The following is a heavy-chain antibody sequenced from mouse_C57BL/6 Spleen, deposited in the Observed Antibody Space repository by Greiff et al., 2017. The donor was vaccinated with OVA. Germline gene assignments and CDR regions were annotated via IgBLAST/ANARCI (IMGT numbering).Heavy chain of an antibody. D-gene: IGHD1-1*01. CDR1: GYTFTSYW. J-gene: IGHJ1*03. Sequence: QVQLQQPGAELVKPGASVKLSCKASGYTFTSYWMHWVKQRPGRGLEWIGRIDPNSGGTTYNEKFKSKATLTVDNTSSTAYMQLSSLTSEDSAVYYCAREGYGSSYWYFDFWGTGTTVTVSS. V-gene: IGHV1-72*01. CDR3: AREGYGSSYWYFDF. CDR2: IDPNSGGT.